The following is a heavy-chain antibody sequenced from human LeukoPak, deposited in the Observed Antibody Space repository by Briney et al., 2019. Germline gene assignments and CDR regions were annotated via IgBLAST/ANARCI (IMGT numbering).Heavy chain of an antibody. D-gene: IGHD1-26*01. CDR3: ATLPFPSIVGAIDY. Sequence: SETLSLTCTVSGGSISSYYWSWIRQPAGKGLEWIGRIYTSGSTNYNPSLKSRVTISVDTSKNQFSLKLSSVTAADTAVYYCATLPFPSIVGAIDYWGQGTLVTVSS. CDR1: GGSISSYY. J-gene: IGHJ4*02. V-gene: IGHV4-4*07. CDR2: IYTSGST.